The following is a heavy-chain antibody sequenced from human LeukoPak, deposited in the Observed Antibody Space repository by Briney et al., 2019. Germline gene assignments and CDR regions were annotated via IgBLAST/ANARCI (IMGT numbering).Heavy chain of an antibody. Sequence: PGGSLRLSCAASGFTFSSYSMNWVRQAPGKGLEWVSSISSSSSYIYYADSVKGRFTISRDNAKNSLYLQMNSLRAEDTAVYYCARDYYGSGSYYASFDPWGQGTLVTVSS. CDR3: ARDYYGSGSYYASFDP. CDR1: GFTFSSYS. J-gene: IGHJ5*02. CDR2: ISSSSSYI. V-gene: IGHV3-21*01. D-gene: IGHD3-10*01.